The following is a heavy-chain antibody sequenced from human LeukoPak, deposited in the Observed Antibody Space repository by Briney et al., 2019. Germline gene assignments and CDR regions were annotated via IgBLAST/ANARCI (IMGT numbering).Heavy chain of an antibody. CDR2: IYTSGST. J-gene: IGHJ4*02. V-gene: IGHV4-61*02. D-gene: IGHD3-9*01. Sequence: SETLSLTCTVSVSSITSGNYYWVWIRQPAGKGLEWIGRIYTSGSTNYNPSLNSRVTISVDTSKNQFSLRLSSVTAADSAVYYGGREGTLAGYYDGPSYWGQGTLVTVSS. CDR1: VSSITSGNYY. CDR3: GREGTLAGYYDGPSY.